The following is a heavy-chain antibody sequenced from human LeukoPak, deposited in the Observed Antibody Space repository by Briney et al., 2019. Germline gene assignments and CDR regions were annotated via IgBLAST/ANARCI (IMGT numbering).Heavy chain of an antibody. CDR2: IYHSGST. Sequence: SETLSLTCTVSGYSISSGYYWGWIRQPPGKGLEWIGSIYHSGSTYYNPSLKSRVTISVDTSKNQFSLKLSSVTAADTAVYYCALGIYDYVWGSYRRHLDYWGQGTLVTVSS. CDR1: GYSISSGYY. D-gene: IGHD3-16*02. J-gene: IGHJ4*02. V-gene: IGHV4-38-2*02. CDR3: ALGIYDYVWGSYRRHLDY.